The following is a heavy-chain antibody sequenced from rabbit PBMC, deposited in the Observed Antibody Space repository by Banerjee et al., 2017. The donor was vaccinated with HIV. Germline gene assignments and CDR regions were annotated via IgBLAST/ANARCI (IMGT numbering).Heavy chain of an antibody. CDR1: GFSFSNRYV. CDR2: INTSSGNT. V-gene: IGHV1S45*01. J-gene: IGHJ4*01. Sequence: QEQLEESGGGLVKPEGSLTLTCKASGFSFSNRYVMCWVRQAPGKGPEWIACINTSSGNTVYATWAKGRFTISKASWTTVTLQMTSLTAADTATYFCARDDSNSIGYIHDLWGPGTLFTVS. D-gene: IGHD1-1*01. CDR3: ARDDSNSIGYIHDL.